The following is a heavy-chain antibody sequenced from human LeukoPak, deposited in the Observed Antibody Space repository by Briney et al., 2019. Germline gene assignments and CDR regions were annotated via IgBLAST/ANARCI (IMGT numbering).Heavy chain of an antibody. CDR1: VGSIGTYY. D-gene: IGHD1-26*01. CDR3: ARHRGSPSVPFDY. J-gene: IGHJ4*02. CDR2: VYYSGST. V-gene: IGHV4-59*08. Sequence: PSETLSLTCTVSVGSIGTYYWSWMRQPPGKGLEWIGYVYYSGSTSYNPSLKSRVAISVDTSKNQFSLKLSSVTAADTAVYYCARHRGSPSVPFDYWGRGTLVTVSS.